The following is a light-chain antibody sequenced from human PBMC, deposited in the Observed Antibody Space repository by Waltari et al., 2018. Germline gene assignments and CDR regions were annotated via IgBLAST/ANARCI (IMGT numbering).Light chain of an antibody. V-gene: IGLV1-40*01. CDR2: ANS. CDR3: QCYDSRLSGVV. Sequence: QPVPGTAPKVLIYANSKRPSGVPDRFSGSKSGTSASLAITGLQAEDEADYYCQCYDSRLSGVVFGGGTKLTVL. J-gene: IGLJ2*01.